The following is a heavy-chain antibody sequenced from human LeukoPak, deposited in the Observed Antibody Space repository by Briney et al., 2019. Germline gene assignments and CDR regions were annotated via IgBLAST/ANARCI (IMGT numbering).Heavy chain of an antibody. D-gene: IGHD6-13*01. Sequence: GGSLRLSCAASGFTVSSNYMSWVRQAPGKGLEGVSVIYSGGSTYYADSVKGRFTISRDNSKNPLYLQMNSLRAEDTAVYYCARGQLVPFDYWGQGTLVTVSS. V-gene: IGHV3-66*01. CDR3: ARGQLVPFDY. CDR1: GFTVSSNY. CDR2: IYSGGST. J-gene: IGHJ4*02.